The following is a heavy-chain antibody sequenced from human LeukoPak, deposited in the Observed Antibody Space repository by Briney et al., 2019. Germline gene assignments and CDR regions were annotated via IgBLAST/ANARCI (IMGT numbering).Heavy chain of an antibody. V-gene: IGHV1-69*13. D-gene: IGHD5-18*01. CDR1: GGTFSSYA. J-gene: IGHJ4*02. CDR2: IIPIFGTA. CDR3: ARGSVDTAMSPQYYFDY. Sequence: SVKVSCKASGGTFSSYAISWVRQAPGQGLEWMGGIIPIFGTANYAQKFQGRVTITADESTSTAYMELSSLRSEDTAVYYCARGSVDTAMSPQYYFDYWGQGTLVTVSS.